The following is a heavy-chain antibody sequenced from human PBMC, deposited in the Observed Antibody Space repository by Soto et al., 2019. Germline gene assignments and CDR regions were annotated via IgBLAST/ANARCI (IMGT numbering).Heavy chain of an antibody. J-gene: IGHJ6*02. D-gene: IGHD6-13*01. Sequence: QVQLRESGPGLVKPSETLSLTCTVSGGSISSYYWSWIRQPPGKGLAWIGYIYYSGSTNYNPSLKSRLTKSVDTSKNQFSLRLSSVTAADTAVYYCASLREAAAGLDYYYFGMDVWGQGTTVTVSS. CDR3: ASLREAAAGLDYYYFGMDV. CDR1: GGSISSYY. V-gene: IGHV4-59*01. CDR2: IYYSGST.